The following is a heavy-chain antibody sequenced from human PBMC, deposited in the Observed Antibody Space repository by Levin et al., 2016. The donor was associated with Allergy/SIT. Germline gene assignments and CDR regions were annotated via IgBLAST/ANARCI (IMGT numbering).Heavy chain of an antibody. D-gene: IGHD6-13*01. Sequence: GGSLRLSCKGSGYSFTSYWIGWVRQMPGKGLEWMGIIYPGDSDTRYSPSFQGQVTISADKSISTAYLQWSSLKASDTAMYYCARQELHSSSWTISPYWYFDLWGRGTLVTVSS. CDR3: ARQELHSSSWTISPYWYFDL. CDR1: GYSFTSYW. V-gene: IGHV5-51*01. CDR2: IYPGDSDT. J-gene: IGHJ2*01.